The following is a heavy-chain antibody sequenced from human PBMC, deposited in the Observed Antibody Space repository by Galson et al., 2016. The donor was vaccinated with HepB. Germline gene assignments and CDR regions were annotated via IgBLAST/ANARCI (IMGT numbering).Heavy chain of an antibody. CDR2: ISSSSSAR. CDR3: ARDPFSGYNYILDY. Sequence: SLRLSCAASGFTFNDYSMDWVSQAPGKGLEWISYISSSSSARYYADSVKGRFTISRDNAKNSLYLQMNSLRDEDTAVYYCARDPFSGYNYILDYWGQGTLVTVSS. CDR1: GFTFNDYS. V-gene: IGHV3-48*02. J-gene: IGHJ4*02. D-gene: IGHD3-22*01.